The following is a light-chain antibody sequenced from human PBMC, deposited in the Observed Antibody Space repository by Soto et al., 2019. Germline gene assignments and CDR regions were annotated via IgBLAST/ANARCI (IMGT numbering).Light chain of an antibody. CDR2: SNN. V-gene: IGLV1-44*01. CDR3: AAWDDTLNGSGV. Sequence: QLVLTQPPSASGTPGQRVTISCSGSSSNIGSNTVNWYQQLPGTAPKLLIYSNNQRPSGVPGRFSGSKSGTSASLAISGLQSEDEADYYCAAWDDTLNGSGVFGGGTKLTVL. J-gene: IGLJ2*01. CDR1: SSNIGSNT.